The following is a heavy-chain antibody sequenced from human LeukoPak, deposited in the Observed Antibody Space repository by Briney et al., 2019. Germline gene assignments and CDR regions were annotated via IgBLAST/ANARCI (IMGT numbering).Heavy chain of an antibody. J-gene: IGHJ4*02. CDR1: GVFISGGYY. V-gene: IGHV4-38-2*02. D-gene: IGHD1-26*01. CDR2: IHHGGTT. Sequence: SETLSLTCTVSGVFISGGYYWGWIRQTPGKGLEWIGSIHHGGTTYYTPSLKSRVNTSVDTSKNLFSLKLSSLTAADTAVYYCARDMRGATGPFDYWGQGTLVTVSS. CDR3: ARDMRGATGPFDY.